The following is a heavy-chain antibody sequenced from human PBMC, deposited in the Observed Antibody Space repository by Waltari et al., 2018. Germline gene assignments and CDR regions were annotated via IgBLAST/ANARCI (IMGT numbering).Heavy chain of an antibody. CDR3: ARERIRSYSREGWFDP. J-gene: IGHJ5*02. D-gene: IGHD6-13*01. V-gene: IGHV1-69*01. Sequence: LEWMGGIIPIFGTANYAQKFQGRVTITADESTSTAYMELSSLRSEDTAVYYCARERIRSYSREGWFDPWGQGTLVTVSS. CDR2: IIPIFGTA.